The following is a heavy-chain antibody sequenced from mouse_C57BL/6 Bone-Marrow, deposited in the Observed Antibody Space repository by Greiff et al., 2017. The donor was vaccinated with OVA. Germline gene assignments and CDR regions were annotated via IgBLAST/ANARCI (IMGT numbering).Heavy chain of an antibody. Sequence: QVQLQQSGAELARPGASVKMSCKASGYTFTSYTMHWVKQRPGQGLEWIGYINPSSGYTTYNQKFKDKATLTADKSSSTAYMQLSSLTSEDSAGYYWAREDGNWFAYWGQGTLVTVSA. J-gene: IGHJ3*01. V-gene: IGHV1-4*01. CDR3: AREDGNWFAY. D-gene: IGHD2-1*01. CDR1: GYTFTSYT. CDR2: INPSSGYT.